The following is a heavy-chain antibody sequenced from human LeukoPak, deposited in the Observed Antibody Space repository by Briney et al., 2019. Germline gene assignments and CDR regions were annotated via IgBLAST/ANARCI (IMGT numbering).Heavy chain of an antibody. V-gene: IGHV1-8*01. CDR2: MNPNSGNT. D-gene: IGHD3-22*01. CDR3: ARPYYYDSSGYYVPHYAFDI. Sequence: ASVKVSCKASGYTFTSYDINWVRQATGQGLEWMGWMNPNSGNTGYAQKFQGRVTMTRNTSISTAYMELSSLRSEDTAVYYCARPYYYDSSGYYVPHYAFDIWGQGTMVTVSS. CDR1: GYTFTSYD. J-gene: IGHJ3*02.